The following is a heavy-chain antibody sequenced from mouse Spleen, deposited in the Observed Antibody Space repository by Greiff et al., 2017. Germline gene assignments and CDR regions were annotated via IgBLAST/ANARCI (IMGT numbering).Heavy chain of an antibody. Sequence: VHLVESGGGLVKPGASVKMSCKASGYTFTSYWITWVKQRPGQGLEWIGDIYPGSGSTNYNEKFKSKATLTVDTSSSTAYMQLSSLTSEDSAVYYCARRDYDDYWGQGTTLTVSS. D-gene: IGHD2-4*01. CDR1: GYTFTSYW. J-gene: IGHJ2*01. CDR3: ARRDYDDY. V-gene: IGHV1-55*01. CDR2: IYPGSGST.